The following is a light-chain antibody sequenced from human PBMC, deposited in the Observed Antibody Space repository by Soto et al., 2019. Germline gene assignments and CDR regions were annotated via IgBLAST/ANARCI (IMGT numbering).Light chain of an antibody. CDR2: AAS. J-gene: IGKJ1*01. Sequence: DIQMTQSPSSLSASVGDRVTITCRASQSISSYLNWYQQKPGKAPKLLIYAASSLQSGVASRFNGSGSGTDFSLTISSLQAEDFATYYCQQNYSTPGTFGQGTKVEIK. V-gene: IGKV1-39*01. CDR1: QSISSY. CDR3: QQNYSTPGT.